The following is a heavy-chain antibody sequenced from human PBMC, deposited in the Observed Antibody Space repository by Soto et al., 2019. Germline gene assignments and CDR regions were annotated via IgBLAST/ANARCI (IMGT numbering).Heavy chain of an antibody. V-gene: IGHV3-23*01. J-gene: IGHJ4*02. CDR1: GFTFSDYG. CDR3: AQDRGCSGSTCYQAY. Sequence: VGSLRLSCAASGFTFSDYGLSWVRQAPGKGLEWGSSISGSRGSTTYYAGSVKGRFTISRDNSKNTLYLQMNSLRVEDTAVYYCAQDRGCSGSTCYQAYWGPGTLVTVSS. D-gene: IGHD2-2*01. CDR2: ISGSRGSTT.